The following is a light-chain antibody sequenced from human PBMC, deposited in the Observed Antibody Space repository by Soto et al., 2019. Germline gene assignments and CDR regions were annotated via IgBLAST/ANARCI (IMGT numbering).Light chain of an antibody. CDR1: QSVSGN. CDR3: QQYNKWPT. J-gene: IGKJ4*01. V-gene: IGKV3-15*01. Sequence: EIVMTQSPATLSVSPGESATLSCRASQSVSGNLAWYQQKPGQAPRLLIYGAFIRATGITARFSGSGSGTEFTLTISSLQSEDFAFYYCQQYNKWPTFGGGTKVEIK. CDR2: GAF.